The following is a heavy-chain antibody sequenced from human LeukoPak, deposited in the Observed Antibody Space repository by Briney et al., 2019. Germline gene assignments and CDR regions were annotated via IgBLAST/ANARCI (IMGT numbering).Heavy chain of an antibody. D-gene: IGHD2-8*02. V-gene: IGHV3-7*01. CDR1: GFTFSSLW. CDR2: IKQGGSER. J-gene: IGHJ4*02. CDR3: ARDGGHSTDLDY. Sequence: TGWSLRRSCATAGFTFSSLWLMWVAQSPGKGPEWVANIKQGGSERYYVHSVRGRSTISRDNAKNALYLQMNSLRVEDTAVYYCARDGGHSTDLDYWGQGILVTVSS.